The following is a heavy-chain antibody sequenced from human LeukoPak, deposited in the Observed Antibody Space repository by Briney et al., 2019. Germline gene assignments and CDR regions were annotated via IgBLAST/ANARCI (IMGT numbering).Heavy chain of an antibody. CDR3: ARWAARPGWFDP. CDR2: MNPNSGNT. Sequence: ASVKVSCKASGYTFTSYDINWVRQATGQGLEWMGWMNPNSGNTGYAQKFQGSVTMTRNTSISTAYMELSSLRSEDTAVYYCARWAARPGWFDPWGQGTLVTVSS. D-gene: IGHD6-6*01. J-gene: IGHJ5*02. CDR1: GYTFTSYD. V-gene: IGHV1-8*01.